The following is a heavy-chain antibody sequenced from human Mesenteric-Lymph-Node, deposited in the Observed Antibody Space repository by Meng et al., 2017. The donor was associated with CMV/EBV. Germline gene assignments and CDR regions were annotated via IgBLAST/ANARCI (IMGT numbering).Heavy chain of an antibody. Sequence: GGSLRLSCAASGFTFETYFMSWVRQAPGKGLEWVANINQDGSERHYVDSVKGRFTISRDNAKNSLYLQMNSLRVEDTAVYYCARDFQHWGQGTLVTVSS. J-gene: IGHJ1*01. CDR3: ARDFQH. V-gene: IGHV3-7*01. CDR1: GFTFETYF. CDR2: INQDGSER.